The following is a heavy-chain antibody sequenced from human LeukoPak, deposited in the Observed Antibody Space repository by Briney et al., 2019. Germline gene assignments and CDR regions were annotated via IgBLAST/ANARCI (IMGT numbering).Heavy chain of an antibody. V-gene: IGHV3-53*01. CDR2: IYSDNT. Sequence: GGSLRLSCTVSGFTVSSNSMSWVRQAPGKGLEWVSFIYSDNTHYSDSVKGRFTISRDNAKNSLYLQMNSLRAEDTAVYYCARDPILTGYSIDYWGQGTLVTVSS. CDR3: ARDPILTGYSIDY. CDR1: GFTVSSNS. J-gene: IGHJ4*02. D-gene: IGHD3-9*01.